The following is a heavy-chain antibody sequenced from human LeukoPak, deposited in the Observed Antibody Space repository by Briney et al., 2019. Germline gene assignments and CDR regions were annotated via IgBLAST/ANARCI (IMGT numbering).Heavy chain of an antibody. D-gene: IGHD3-3*01. CDR3: ARSWAWGGYSIPYYYYYGMDV. CDR1: GGSISSYY. J-gene: IGHJ6*02. CDR2: IYYSGST. V-gene: IGHV4-59*08. Sequence: PSETLSLTCTVSGGSISSYYWSWIRQPPGKGLEWIEYIYYSGSTNYNPSLKSRVTISVDTSKNQFSLKLSSVTAADTAVYYCARSWAWGGYSIPYYYYYGMDVWGQGTTVTVSS.